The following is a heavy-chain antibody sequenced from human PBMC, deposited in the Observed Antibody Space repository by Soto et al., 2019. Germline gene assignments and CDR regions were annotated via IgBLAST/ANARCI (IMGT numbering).Heavy chain of an antibody. Sequence: PSETLSLTYAISGYRVSSNTAACTLIRSSPSRGLEWLGRTYYRSNWRHDYAVSVKSRITVNPDTSKNHFSLQLNSVTPDDTAVYYCERGVAGSGFDLWGQGTLVTV. D-gene: IGHD6-19*01. CDR3: ERGVAGSGFDL. V-gene: IGHV6-1*01. J-gene: IGHJ4*02. CDR2: TYYRSNWRH. CDR1: GYRVSSNTAA.